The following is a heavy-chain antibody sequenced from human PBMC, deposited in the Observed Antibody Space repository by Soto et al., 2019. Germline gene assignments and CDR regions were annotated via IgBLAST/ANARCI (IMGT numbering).Heavy chain of an antibody. CDR2: ISSSSSST. V-gene: IGHV3-23*01. Sequence: GGSLRLSCAASGFTFSSYSMNWVRQAPGKGLEWVSSISSSSSSTYYADSVKGRFTISRDNSKNTLYLQMNSLRAEDTAVYYCAKFPSILPFRPFDYWGQGTLVTVSS. D-gene: IGHD2-15*01. J-gene: IGHJ4*02. CDR3: AKFPSILPFRPFDY. CDR1: GFTFSSYS.